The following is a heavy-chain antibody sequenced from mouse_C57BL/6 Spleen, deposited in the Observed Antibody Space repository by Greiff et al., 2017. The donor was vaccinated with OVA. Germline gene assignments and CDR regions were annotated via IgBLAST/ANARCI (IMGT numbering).Heavy chain of an antibody. D-gene: IGHD2-4*01. CDR2: INPSNGGT. CDR3: AREEYDYDEGFAY. V-gene: IGHV1-53*01. Sequence: VQLQQPGTELVKPGASVKLSCKASGYTFTRYWMHWVKPRPGPGLELIGNINPSNGGTNYIEKFKSKATLTVDKSSSTAYMQLSSLTSEDSAVYYCAREEYDYDEGFAYWGQGTLVTVSA. J-gene: IGHJ3*01. CDR1: GYTFTRYW.